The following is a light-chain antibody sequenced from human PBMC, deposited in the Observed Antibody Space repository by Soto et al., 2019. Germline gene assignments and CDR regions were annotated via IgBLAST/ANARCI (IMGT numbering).Light chain of an antibody. Sequence: EVVLTQSPATLSLSPGERATLSCGASQTVSSNYLAWYQQKPGLAPRLLIYDASTTATGIPDSFRGSGSGTDFTLTISRLEPEESAVYYCQQDGGLPRGTFGGGTKVEIK. J-gene: IGKJ4*01. CDR1: QTVSSNY. V-gene: IGKV3D-20*01. CDR3: QQDGGLPRGT. CDR2: DAS.